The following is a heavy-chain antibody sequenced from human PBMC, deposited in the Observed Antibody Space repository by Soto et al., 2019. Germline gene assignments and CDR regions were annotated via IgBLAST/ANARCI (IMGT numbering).Heavy chain of an antibody. CDR1: GGSFGGYY. D-gene: IGHD3-22*01. CDR2: INHSGST. V-gene: IGHV4-34*01. J-gene: IGHJ6*02. CDR3: ARKGDYYDSSGYWGYYYYGMDV. Sequence: QVQLQQWGAVLLKPSETLSLTCAVYGGSFGGYYWSWIRQPPGKGLEWIGEINHSGSTNYNPSLKRRVTISVDTSKNQFSLKLSAGTAADTAVYYCARKGDYYDSSGYWGYYYYGMDVWGQGTTVTVSS.